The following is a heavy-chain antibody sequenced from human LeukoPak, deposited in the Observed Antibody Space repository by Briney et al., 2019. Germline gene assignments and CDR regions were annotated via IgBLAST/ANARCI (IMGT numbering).Heavy chain of an antibody. J-gene: IGHJ5*02. CDR3: ARRNYGSGRRWFDP. CDR1: GGTFSSYD. V-gene: IGHV1-8*03. CDR2: MNPNSGDT. Sequence: ASVKVSCKASGGTFSSYDINWVRQATGQGLEWMGWMNPNSGDTGYAQKFQGRLTITRNTSITTAYMELSSLTSEDTAVYYCARRNYGSGRRWFDPWGQGTLVTVSS. D-gene: IGHD3-10*01.